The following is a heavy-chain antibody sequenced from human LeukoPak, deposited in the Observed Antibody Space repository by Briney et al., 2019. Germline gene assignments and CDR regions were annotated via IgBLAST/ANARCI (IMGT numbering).Heavy chain of an antibody. J-gene: IGHJ3*02. CDR2: ISSSSSYI. V-gene: IGHV3-21*01. Sequence: TGGSLRLSCAASGFTFSSYSMNWVRQAPGKGLEWVSSISSSSSYIYYADSVKGRFTISRDNAKNSLYLQMNSLRAEDTAVYYCATAQRFWSGYSDAFDIWGQGTMVTVSS. D-gene: IGHD3-3*01. CDR1: GFTFSSYS. CDR3: ATAQRFWSGYSDAFDI.